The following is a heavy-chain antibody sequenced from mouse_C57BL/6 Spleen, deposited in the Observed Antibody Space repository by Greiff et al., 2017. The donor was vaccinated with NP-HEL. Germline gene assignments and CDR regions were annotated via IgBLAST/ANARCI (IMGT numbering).Heavy chain of an antibody. D-gene: IGHD1-1*01. Sequence: EVQLQQSGPELVKPGASVKISCKASGYTFTDYYMNWVKQSHGKSLEWIGDINPNNGGTSYNQKFKGKATLTVDKSSSTAYMELRSLTSEDSEVYYCARDYYYGSDYYAMDYWGQGTSVTVSS. CDR1: GYTFTDYY. CDR3: ARDYYYGSDYYAMDY. CDR2: INPNNGGT. V-gene: IGHV1-26*01. J-gene: IGHJ4*01.